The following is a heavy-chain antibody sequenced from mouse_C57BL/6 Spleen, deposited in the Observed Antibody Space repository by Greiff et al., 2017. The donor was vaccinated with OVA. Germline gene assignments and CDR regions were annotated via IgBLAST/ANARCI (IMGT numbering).Heavy chain of an antibody. CDR1: GYTFTSYW. V-gene: IGHV1-69*01. CDR3: ARYGVTTGFAY. D-gene: IGHD2-2*01. J-gene: IGHJ3*01. CDR2: IDPSDSYT. Sequence: VQLQQPGAELVMPGASVKLSCKASGYTFTSYWMHWVKQRPGQGLEWIGEIDPSDSYTNYNQKFKGKSTLTVDKSSRTAYMQLSSLTSEDSAVYYCARYGVTTGFAYWGQGTLVTVSA.